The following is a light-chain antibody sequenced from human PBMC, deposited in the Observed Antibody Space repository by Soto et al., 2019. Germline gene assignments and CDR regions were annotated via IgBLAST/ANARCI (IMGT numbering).Light chain of an antibody. CDR1: QGISHY. CDR3: QKYDNAPWT. V-gene: IGKV1-27*01. CDR2: AAS. Sequence: DIQMTQSPSSLSASVGEGVAITCRASQGISHYLARYQQKPGKVPKPLIYAASTLQSGVPSRLSGSRSGTDFTLIISILQPEDVATYYCQKYDNAPWTFGQGTKVELK. J-gene: IGKJ1*01.